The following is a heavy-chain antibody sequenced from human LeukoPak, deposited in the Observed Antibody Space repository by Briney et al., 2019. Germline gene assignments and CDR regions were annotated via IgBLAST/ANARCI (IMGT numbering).Heavy chain of an antibody. CDR2: IIPIFGTA. CDR3: ARALSRYDFWSGYYRADYYYYYIDV. Sequence: SVKVSCKASGGTFSSYAISWVRQAPGQGLEWMGGIIPIFGTANYAQKLQGRVKITTDDSTSTAYMELSGLRSEDTAVYYCARALSRYDFWSGYYRADYYYYYIDVWGKGTTVTVSS. V-gene: IGHV1-69*05. CDR1: GGTFSSYA. D-gene: IGHD3-3*01. J-gene: IGHJ6*03.